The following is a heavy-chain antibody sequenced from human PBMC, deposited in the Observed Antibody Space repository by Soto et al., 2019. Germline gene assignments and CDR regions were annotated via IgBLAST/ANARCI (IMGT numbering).Heavy chain of an antibody. D-gene: IGHD6-6*01. CDR1: GFTFSSYA. J-gene: IGHJ6*03. V-gene: IGHV3-23*01. Sequence: PGGSLRLSCAASGFTFSSYAMSWVRQAPGKGLEWVSAISGSGGSTYYADSVKGRFTISRDNSKNTLYLQMNSLRAEDTAVYYCAKGGSSDHYYYYYMDVWGKGTTVTVSS. CDR3: AKGGSSDHYYYYYMDV. CDR2: ISGSGGST.